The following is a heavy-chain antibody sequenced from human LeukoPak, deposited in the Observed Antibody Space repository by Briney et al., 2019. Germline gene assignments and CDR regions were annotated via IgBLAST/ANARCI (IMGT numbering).Heavy chain of an antibody. V-gene: IGHV4-59*01. CDR1: GGSISSYY. CDR3: ARAGGFNSPFAY. D-gene: IGHD5-24*01. J-gene: IGHJ4*02. CDR2: IYHSGST. Sequence: PSETLSLTCTVSGGSISSYYWSWIRQPPGKGLEWIGYIYHSGSTNYNPSLKSRVCISVDTSKNQFSLKLNSVTAADTAVYHCARAGGFNSPFAYWGRGTLVTVSS.